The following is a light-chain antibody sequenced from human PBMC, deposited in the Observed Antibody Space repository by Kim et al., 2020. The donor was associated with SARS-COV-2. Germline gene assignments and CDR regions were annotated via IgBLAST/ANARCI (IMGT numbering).Light chain of an antibody. CDR3: QQYGSSPIT. Sequence: EIVLTQSPGTLSLSPGERATLSCRASQSITSNSFAWYQQKPGQAPRLLIYAASRRATGFPDRFSGSGSGTDFTLTISGLEPEDFAVYYCQQYGSSPITFGQGTRLEIK. V-gene: IGKV3-20*01. J-gene: IGKJ5*01. CDR1: QSITSNS. CDR2: AAS.